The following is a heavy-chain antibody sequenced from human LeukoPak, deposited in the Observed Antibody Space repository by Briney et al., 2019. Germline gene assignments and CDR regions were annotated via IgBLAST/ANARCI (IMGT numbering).Heavy chain of an antibody. CDR1: GFTFSSYW. CDR3: ARVQGIAVAGRTYSAFDI. CDR2: IKQDGSEK. J-gene: IGHJ3*02. Sequence: GGSLRLSCAASGFTFSSYWMSWVRQDPGKGLEWVANIKQDGSEKYYVDSVKGRFTISRDNAKNSLYLQMNSLRAEDTAVYYFARVQGIAVAGRTYSAFDIWGQGTMVTVSS. D-gene: IGHD6-19*01. V-gene: IGHV3-7*04.